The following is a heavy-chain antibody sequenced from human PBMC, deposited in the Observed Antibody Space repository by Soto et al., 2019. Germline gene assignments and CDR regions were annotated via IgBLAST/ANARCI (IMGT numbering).Heavy chain of an antibody. Sequence: PSETLSLTCLVSGFPISSTYSWGWIRQPPGKGLEWIGSISYSGTTSYSPSLTSRVSMSVDTSKNQVSLKLTSVTAADTAVYFCARVTMVIRDSDHFGVDVWGHGTTVTVSS. CDR2: ISYSGTT. D-gene: IGHD4-17*01. J-gene: IGHJ6*02. CDR1: GFPISSTYS. CDR3: ARVTMVIRDSDHFGVDV. V-gene: IGHV4-38-2*02.